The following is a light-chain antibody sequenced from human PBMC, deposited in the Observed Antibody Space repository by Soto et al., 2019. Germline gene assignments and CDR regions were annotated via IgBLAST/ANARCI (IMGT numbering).Light chain of an antibody. V-gene: IGKV3-15*01. CDR3: QQYRSWPRT. J-gene: IGKJ1*01. CDR1: QSVDIN. Sequence: EIVLTQSPATLSVSPGERVTLSCRASQSVDINLAWYQQKPGQAPRLLIYGASTRATDMSGTFSGRGSGTEFTLTISNVRPADFAVYYCQQYRSWPRTFGQGTKVVIK. CDR2: GAS.